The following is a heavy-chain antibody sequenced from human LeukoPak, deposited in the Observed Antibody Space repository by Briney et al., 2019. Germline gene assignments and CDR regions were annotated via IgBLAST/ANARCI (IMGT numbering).Heavy chain of an antibody. CDR2: IKQDGSEK. V-gene: IGHV3-7*01. CDR1: GFTFSSYW. J-gene: IGHJ4*02. Sequence: GGSLRLSCAASGFTFSSYWMIWVRQATGKGLEWGANIKQDGSEKYYVDSVKGRFTISRDNAKNSLYLQMNSLRAEDTAVYYCAVVPAAIHDYFDYWGQGTLVTVSS. CDR3: AVVPAAIHDYFDY. D-gene: IGHD2-2*01.